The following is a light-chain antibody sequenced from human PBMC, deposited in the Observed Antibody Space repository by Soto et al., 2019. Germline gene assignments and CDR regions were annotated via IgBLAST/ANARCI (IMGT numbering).Light chain of an antibody. Sequence: QSVLTQPPSASGSPGQSVTISCTGTSGDIDNYNYVSWYLQHPGKAPKLLIFEVTKWPSGVPDRFSGSKSGDTAFLTVSGLQADDEADYYCSSYVGSNNFVFGTGTKVTVL. J-gene: IGLJ1*01. CDR2: EVT. V-gene: IGLV2-8*01. CDR3: SSYVGSNNFV. CDR1: SGDIDNYNY.